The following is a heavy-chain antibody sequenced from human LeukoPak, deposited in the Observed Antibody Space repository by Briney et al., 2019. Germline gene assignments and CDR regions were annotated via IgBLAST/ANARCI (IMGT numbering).Heavy chain of an antibody. Sequence: SVTVSYKASGGTFSSYAISWVRQAPGQGLEWMGRIIPILGIANYAQKFQGRVTITADKSTSTAYMELSSLRSEDTAVYYCARVTAGTGAFDIWVQGTMVTVSS. CDR1: GGTFSSYA. V-gene: IGHV1-69*04. CDR3: ARVTAGTGAFDI. J-gene: IGHJ3*02. CDR2: IIPILGIA. D-gene: IGHD6-19*01.